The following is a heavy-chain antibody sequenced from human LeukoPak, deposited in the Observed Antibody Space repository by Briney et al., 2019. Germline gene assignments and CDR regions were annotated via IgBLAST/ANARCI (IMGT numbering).Heavy chain of an antibody. V-gene: IGHV4-38-2*02. D-gene: IGHD6-13*01. CDR3: ARFTSSWYYFDY. J-gene: IGHJ4*02. Sequence: SETLSLTCTVSGYSISSGYYWGWIRQPPGKGLEWIGSIYHSGSTHYNPSLKSRVTISVDTSKNQFSLKLSSVTAADTAVYYCARFTSSWYYFDYWGQGTLVTVSS. CDR2: IYHSGST. CDR1: GYSISSGYY.